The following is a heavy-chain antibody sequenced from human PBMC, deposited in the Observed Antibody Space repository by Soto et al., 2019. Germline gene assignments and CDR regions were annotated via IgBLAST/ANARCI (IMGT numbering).Heavy chain of an antibody. CDR3: ARVLAVAAEGRGANYYYGMDV. CDR1: GGTFSSYT. Sequence: GASVKVSCKASGGTFSSYTISWVRQAPGQGLEWMGRIIPILGIANYAQKLQGRVTMTTDTSTSTAYMELRSLRSDDTAVYYCARVLAVAAEGRGANYYYGMDVWGQGTTVTVSS. D-gene: IGHD6-19*01. V-gene: IGHV1-69*02. J-gene: IGHJ6*02. CDR2: IIPILGIA.